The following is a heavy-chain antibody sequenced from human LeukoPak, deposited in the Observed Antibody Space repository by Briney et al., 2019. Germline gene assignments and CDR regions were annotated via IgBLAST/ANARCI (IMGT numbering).Heavy chain of an antibody. CDR1: GFTFNNYS. J-gene: IGHJ3*02. V-gene: IGHV3-21*01. Sequence: GGSLRLSCAASGFTFNNYSMNWVRQAPGKGLEWVSSINTSSIYIYYADSLKGRFTISRDNAKNSLYLQMNSLRAEDTAVYYCAREDRYCSSTSCSGNAFEIWGQGTMVTVSS. CDR3: AREDRYCSSTSCSGNAFEI. D-gene: IGHD2-2*01. CDR2: INTSSIYI.